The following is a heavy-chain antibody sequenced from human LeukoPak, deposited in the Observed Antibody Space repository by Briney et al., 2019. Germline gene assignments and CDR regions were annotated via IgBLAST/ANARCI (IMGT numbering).Heavy chain of an antibody. CDR1: GFTFSSYA. D-gene: IGHD1-26*01. CDR3: AKDFGGSYYFDN. CDR2: ISGSGGST. Sequence: LPGRSLRLSCAASGFTFSSYAMSWVRQAPGKGLEWVSGISGSGGSTYYADSVKGRFTTSRDNSKNTLYLQMNSLRAEDTAVYYCAKDFGGSYYFDNWGQGTLVTVSS. J-gene: IGHJ4*02. V-gene: IGHV3-23*01.